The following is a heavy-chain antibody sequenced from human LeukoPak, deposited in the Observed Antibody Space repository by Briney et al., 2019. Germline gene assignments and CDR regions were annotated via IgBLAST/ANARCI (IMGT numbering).Heavy chain of an antibody. CDR1: GGTFSSYA. J-gene: IGHJ4*02. CDR3: ASTYYYDSSGYTFDY. V-gene: IGHV1-69*05. D-gene: IGHD3-22*01. Sequence: GASVKVSCRASGGTFSSYAISWVRQAPGQGLEWMGRIIPIFGTANYAQKFQGRVTITTDESTSTAYMELSSLRSEDTAVYYCASTYYYDSSGYTFDYWGQGTLVTVSS. CDR2: IIPIFGTA.